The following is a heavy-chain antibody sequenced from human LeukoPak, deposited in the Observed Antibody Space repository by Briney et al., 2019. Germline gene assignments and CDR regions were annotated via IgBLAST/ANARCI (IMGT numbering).Heavy chain of an antibody. CDR2: ISSSSSYI. D-gene: IGHD3-10*01. V-gene: IGHV3-21*01. J-gene: IGHJ3*02. CDR3: ARTYFGGRRRQDAFDI. CDR1: GFTFSSYS. Sequence: MAGGSLRLSCAASGFTFSSYSMNWVRQAPGKGLEWVSSISSSSSYIHYADSVKGRFTISRDKAKNSLYLQMNSLRAEDTAVYYCARTYFGGRRRQDAFDIWGQGTMVTVSS.